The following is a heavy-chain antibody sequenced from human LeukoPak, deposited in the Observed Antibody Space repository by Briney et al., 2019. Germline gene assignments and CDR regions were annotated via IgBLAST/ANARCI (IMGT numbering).Heavy chain of an antibody. D-gene: IGHD1-7*01. CDR1: GFTFSSFW. CDR2: IWYDGSNK. J-gene: IGHJ6*03. Sequence: PGGSLRLSCAASGFTFSSFWMTWVRQAPGKGLEWVAVIWYDGSNKYYADSVKGRFTISRDNSKNTLYLQMNSLRAEDTAVYYCATTPVWNYLDYYYMDVWGKGTTVTVSS. V-gene: IGHV3-33*08. CDR3: ATTPVWNYLDYYYMDV.